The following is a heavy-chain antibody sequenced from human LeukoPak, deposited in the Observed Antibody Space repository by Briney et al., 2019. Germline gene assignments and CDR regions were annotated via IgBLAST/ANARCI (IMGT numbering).Heavy chain of an antibody. CDR1: GGSISNGSYY. D-gene: IGHD3-16*01. J-gene: IGHJ4*02. V-gene: IGHV4-61*02. Sequence: SQTLSLTCTVSGGSISNGSYYWTWIRQPAGKGLEYIGRIYRSGSTNYNPSLRSRVTISADTTKNQFSLKLSSVTAADTAVYYCAREAIVSLNSFDFWGQGTLVTVSS. CDR3: AREAIVSLNSFDF. CDR2: IYRSGST.